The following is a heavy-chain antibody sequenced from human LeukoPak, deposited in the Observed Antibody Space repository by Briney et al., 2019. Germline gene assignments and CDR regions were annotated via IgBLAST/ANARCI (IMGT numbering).Heavy chain of an antibody. CDR3: ARGPREQLVRRFDY. CDR2: IKQDGSEK. J-gene: IGHJ4*02. CDR1: GFTFSSYW. V-gene: IGHV3-7*01. D-gene: IGHD6-6*01. Sequence: PGGSLRLSCAASGFTFSSYWMSWVRQAPGKGLEWVANIKQDGSEKYYVDSVKGRFTISRDNAKNSLYLQMNSLRAEDTAVYYCARGPREQLVRRFDYWGQGTLVTVSS.